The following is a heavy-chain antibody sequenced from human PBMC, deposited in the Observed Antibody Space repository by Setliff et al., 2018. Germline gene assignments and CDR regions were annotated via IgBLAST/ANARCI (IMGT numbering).Heavy chain of an antibody. CDR1: GGSFSGYY. CDR3: ARTGTYRYFDY. CDR2: INHSGST. Sequence: SETLSLTCAVYGGSFSGYYWSWIRQPPGKGLEWIGEINHSGSTNYNPSLKSRVTISLDTSKNQFSLNLSSVTAADTAVYYCARTGTYRYFDYWGKGTTVTVSS. V-gene: IGHV4-34*01. D-gene: IGHD1-26*01. J-gene: IGHJ4*03.